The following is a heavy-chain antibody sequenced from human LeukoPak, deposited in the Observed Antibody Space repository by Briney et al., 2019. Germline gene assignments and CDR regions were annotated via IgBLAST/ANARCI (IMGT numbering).Heavy chain of an antibody. Sequence: GGSLRLSCAASGFTFSSYWMHWVRQAPGKGLEWVAVISYDGSNKYFADSVKGRFTISRDNSRNTLYLQMNSLRAEDTAVYYCARDQMISAAGLDYWGQGTLVTASS. J-gene: IGHJ4*02. CDR1: GFTFSSYW. V-gene: IGHV3-30-3*01. CDR2: ISYDGSNK. D-gene: IGHD6-13*01. CDR3: ARDQMISAAGLDY.